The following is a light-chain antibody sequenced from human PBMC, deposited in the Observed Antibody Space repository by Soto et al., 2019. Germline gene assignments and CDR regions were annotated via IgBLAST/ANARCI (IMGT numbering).Light chain of an antibody. V-gene: IGLV1-40*01. J-gene: IGLJ2*01. Sequence: QSALTQPPSVSGAPGQRVTTSCTGSSSNIGAGYDVHWYQQLPGTAPKLLIYGNSNRPSGVPDRFSGSKSGTSASLAITGLQAEDEADYYCQSYDSSLSVVVFGGGTKLTVL. CDR3: QSYDSSLSVVV. CDR1: SSNIGAGYD. CDR2: GNS.